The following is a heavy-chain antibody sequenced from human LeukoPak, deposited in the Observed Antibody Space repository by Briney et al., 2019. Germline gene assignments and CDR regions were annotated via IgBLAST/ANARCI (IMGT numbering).Heavy chain of an antibody. D-gene: IGHD6-13*01. CDR1: GYTFTSYA. J-gene: IGHJ5*02. CDR2: ISPVFGTA. Sequence: SVKVSCKASGYTFTSYAISWVRQAPGQGLEWMGRISPVFGTADYAQNFQGRVTITTDESTSTAYMELRSLRSEDTAVYYCATGPAAGNWFDPWGQGTLVTVSA. V-gene: IGHV1-69*05. CDR3: ATGPAAGNWFDP.